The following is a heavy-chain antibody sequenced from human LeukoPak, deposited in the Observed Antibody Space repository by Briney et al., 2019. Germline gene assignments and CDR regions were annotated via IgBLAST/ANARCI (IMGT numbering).Heavy chain of an antibody. Sequence: ASVKVSCKASGYTFTSYGISWVRQATGQGLEWMGWMNPNSGNTGYAQKFQGRVTMTRNTSISTAYMELSSLRSEDTAVYYCARVGMVRGVIPGYWGQGTLVTVSS. CDR3: ARVGMVRGVIPGY. D-gene: IGHD3-10*01. V-gene: IGHV1-8*02. CDR1: GYTFTSYG. J-gene: IGHJ4*02. CDR2: MNPNSGNT.